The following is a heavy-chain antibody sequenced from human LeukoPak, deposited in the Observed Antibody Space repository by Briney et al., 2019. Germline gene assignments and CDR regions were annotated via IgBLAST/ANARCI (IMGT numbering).Heavy chain of an antibody. Sequence: SETLSLTCTVSGGSISSYYWSWIRQPPGKGLEWIGYIYYSGRTNYNPSLKSRVTISVDTCKNQFSLKLRSVTAADTAVYYCARLVYGSGSSYFDYWGQGTLVTVSS. CDR1: GGSISSYY. D-gene: IGHD3-10*01. V-gene: IGHV4-59*08. J-gene: IGHJ4*02. CDR3: ARLVYGSGSSYFDY. CDR2: IYYSGRT.